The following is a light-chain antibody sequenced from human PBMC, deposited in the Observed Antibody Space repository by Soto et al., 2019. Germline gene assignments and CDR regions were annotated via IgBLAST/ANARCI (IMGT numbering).Light chain of an antibody. CDR2: ESS. CDR1: QSVDNY. CDR3: QQRSTWPQT. J-gene: IGKJ1*01. V-gene: IGKV3-11*01. Sequence: EIVLTQSPATLSLSPGERATLSCRASQSVDNYLDWYQQKSGQAPRLLIYESSNRATGIPARFSGSGSGTDFSLTISSLEPEDFAVYYCQQRSTWPQTFGQGTKVDIK.